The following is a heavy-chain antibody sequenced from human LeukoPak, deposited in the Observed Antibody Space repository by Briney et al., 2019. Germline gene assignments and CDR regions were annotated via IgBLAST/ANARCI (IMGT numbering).Heavy chain of an antibody. D-gene: IGHD1-26*01. J-gene: IGHJ4*02. CDR3: ARGRVGFDF. CDR1: GYTFTNND. V-gene: IGHV1-8*01. Sequence: ASVKVSCKASGYTFTNNDINWVRQAPGQGLEWMGWMRPTSGNTEYAQKFQGRVIMTRSTPISTAYMELSSLTSEDTAVYYCARGRVGFDFWGQGTLVTVSS. CDR2: MRPTSGNT.